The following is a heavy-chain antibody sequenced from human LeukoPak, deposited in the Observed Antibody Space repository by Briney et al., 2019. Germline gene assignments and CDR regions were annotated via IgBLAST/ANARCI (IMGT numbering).Heavy chain of an antibody. J-gene: IGHJ4*02. CDR3: ARDPTTVVTLPYYFDF. CDR2: INHSGRT. V-gene: IGHV4-34*01. Sequence: SETLSLTCAVSGGSFFGSHWNWIRQSPEKGLEWIWEINHSGRTNYNPSLKSRVTISVDTSKSQFFLKLTSVTAADTAVYCCARDPTTVVTLPYYFDFWGQGTLVTVSA. D-gene: IGHD4-23*01. CDR1: GGSFFGSH.